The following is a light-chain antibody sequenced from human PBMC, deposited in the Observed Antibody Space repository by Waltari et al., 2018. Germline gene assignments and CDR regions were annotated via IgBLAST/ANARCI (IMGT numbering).Light chain of an antibody. CDR1: QSISSY. Sequence: DIQMTQSPSSLSASVGDRVTITCRASQSISSYLNLYQQKPGKAPKLLIYAASSLQSGVPSRFSGSGSGTDFTLTISSLQPEDFATYYCQQSYSTPLYTFGQGTKLDIK. CDR3: QQSYSTPLYT. V-gene: IGKV1-39*01. CDR2: AAS. J-gene: IGKJ2*01.